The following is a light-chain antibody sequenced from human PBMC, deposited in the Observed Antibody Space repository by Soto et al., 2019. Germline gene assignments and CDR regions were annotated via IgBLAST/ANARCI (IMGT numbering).Light chain of an antibody. CDR2: AAS. Sequence: AIRMTQSPSSFSASTGDRVTITCRASQGISSYLAWYQQKPGKAPKLLIYAASTLQSGVPSRFSGSGSGTDFPLTISCLQSEDFATYYCQHYYSYPWGTFGQGTKVEIK. V-gene: IGKV1-8*01. J-gene: IGKJ1*01. CDR3: QHYYSYPWGT. CDR1: QGISSY.